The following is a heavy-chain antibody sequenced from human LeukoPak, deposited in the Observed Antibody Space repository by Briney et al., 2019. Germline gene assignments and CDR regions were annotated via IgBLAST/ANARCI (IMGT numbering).Heavy chain of an antibody. CDR1: GFTFSSYA. V-gene: IGHV3-23*01. D-gene: IGHD2-21*02. Sequence: GRSLRLSCAASGFTFSSYAMHWVRQAPGKGLEWVSAISGSGGSTYYADSVKGRFTISRDNSKNTLYLQMNSLRAEDTAVYYCAKASLVVTAILGAFDIWGQGTMVTVSS. CDR3: AKASLVVTAILGAFDI. J-gene: IGHJ3*02. CDR2: ISGSGGST.